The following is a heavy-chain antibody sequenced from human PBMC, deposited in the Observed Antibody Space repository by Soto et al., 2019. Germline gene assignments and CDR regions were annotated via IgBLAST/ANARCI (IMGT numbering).Heavy chain of an antibody. CDR3: AKDRVESGLGEIDY. D-gene: IGHD3-16*01. CDR1: GFSFRNNG. CDR2: ISYDGSNK. Sequence: GGSLRLSCVVSGFSFRNNGMHWVRQAPGKGLEWVAIISYDGSNKYYADSVKGRFTISRDNSKNTLYLQINSLRVEDTAVYYCAKDRVESGLGEIDYWGQGTLVTVYS. V-gene: IGHV3-30*18. J-gene: IGHJ4*02.